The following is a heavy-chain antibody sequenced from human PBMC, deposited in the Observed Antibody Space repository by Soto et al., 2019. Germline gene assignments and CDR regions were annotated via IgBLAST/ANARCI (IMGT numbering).Heavy chain of an antibody. D-gene: IGHD3-10*01. CDR3: ARARGSYYNFDY. CDR1: GGSISTYY. V-gene: IGHV4-59*01. CDR2: IYYSGST. Sequence: SETLCLTCTVSGGSISTYYWSWIRQPPGKGLEWIGYIYYSGSTNYNPSLKSRVTISVDTSKNQFSLKLNSVTAADTALFYCARARGSYYNFDYWGQGTLVTVSS. J-gene: IGHJ4*02.